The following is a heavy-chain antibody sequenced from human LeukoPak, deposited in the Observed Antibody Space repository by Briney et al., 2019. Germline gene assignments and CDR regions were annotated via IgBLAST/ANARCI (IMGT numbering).Heavy chain of an antibody. J-gene: IGHJ4*02. D-gene: IGHD2-8*01. CDR3: ARQAHCTSDLCYPFDY. V-gene: IGHV4-61*01. Sequence: KPSETLSLTCSVSGGSVSSGISYWSWIRQPPGEGLEWIAYISDSGGSDYNPSLRGRVTISLDTSKIQFSLRLTSVTAADTAVYYCARQAHCTSDLCYPFDYWGQGTLVTVSS. CDR2: ISDSGGS. CDR1: GGSVSSGISY.